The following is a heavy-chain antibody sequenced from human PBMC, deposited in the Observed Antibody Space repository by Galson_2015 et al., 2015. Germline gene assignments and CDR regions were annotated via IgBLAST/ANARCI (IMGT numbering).Heavy chain of an antibody. J-gene: IGHJ4*02. Sequence: SLRLSCAASGFTFSDYYMSWIRQAPGKGLEWVSYISSSGSTIYYADSVKGRFTISRDNAKNSLYLQMNSLRAEDTAVYYCARARDVISSSSQNDYWGQGTLVTVSS. D-gene: IGHD6-13*01. CDR3: ARARDVISSSSQNDY. V-gene: IGHV3-11*01. CDR2: ISSSGSTI. CDR1: GFTFSDYY.